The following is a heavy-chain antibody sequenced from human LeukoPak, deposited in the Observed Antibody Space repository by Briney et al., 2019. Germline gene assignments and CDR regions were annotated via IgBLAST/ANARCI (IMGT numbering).Heavy chain of an antibody. CDR3: ARATSINSSGYDY. V-gene: IGHV1-8*03. D-gene: IGHD6-25*01. CDR2: INPDTSDQ. CDR1: GYTFTNYH. Sequence: ASLKVSCKASGYTFTNYHIDWVRQASGQGLERMTCINPDTSDQGSAQNLQDRVTITTNTSISIAYMELSSLSSEDYAVYFCARATSINSSGYDYWGQGTLVIVSS. J-gene: IGHJ4*02.